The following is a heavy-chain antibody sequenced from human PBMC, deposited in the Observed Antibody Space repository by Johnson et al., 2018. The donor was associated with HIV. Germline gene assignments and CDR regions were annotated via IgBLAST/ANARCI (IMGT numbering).Heavy chain of an antibody. Sequence: QVQLVESGGGVVQPGRSLRLSCAASGFTFSTYAMHWVRQAPGKGLEWVAAISYDGSNKYYADSVKGRFTISRDNSKNTLYLQMNSLRPEDTAVYYCARDAYYDSSGYHEGDAFDIWGQGTMVTVSS. D-gene: IGHD3-22*01. V-gene: IGHV3-30*04. CDR3: ARDAYYDSSGYHEGDAFDI. J-gene: IGHJ3*02. CDR2: ISYDGSNK. CDR1: GFTFSTYA.